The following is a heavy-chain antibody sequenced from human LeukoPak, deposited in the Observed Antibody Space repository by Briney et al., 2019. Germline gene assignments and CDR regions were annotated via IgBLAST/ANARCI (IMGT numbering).Heavy chain of an antibody. D-gene: IGHD1-20*01. CDR2: IKEDGYGK. CDR1: GFTFSRST. J-gene: IGHJ5*02. CDR3: GRENNWNDYS. Sequence: GGSLRLSCAASGFTFSRSTMAWVRQAPGKGLEWLAHIKEDGYGKHYRDSVKGRLTHSRDNAKNSLYMQMNSLRVEDTAVYYCGRENNWNDYSWGQGILVTVSS. V-gene: IGHV3-7*01.